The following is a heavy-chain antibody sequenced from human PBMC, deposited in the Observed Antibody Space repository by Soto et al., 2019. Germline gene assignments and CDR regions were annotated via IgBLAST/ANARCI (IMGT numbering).Heavy chain of an antibody. CDR1: GDSISSSSYY. CDR3: ARSGYCSGGSCSFNWFDP. CDR2: IYYSGST. J-gene: IGHJ5*02. D-gene: IGHD2-15*01. Sequence: TSETLSLTCTVSGDSISSSSYYWSWIRQPLGKGLEWIGYIYYSGSTNYSPSLKSRVTISIDTSKNQFSLKLSSVTAADSAVYYCARSGYCSGGSCSFNWFDPWGQGTLVTVSS. V-gene: IGHV4-61*01.